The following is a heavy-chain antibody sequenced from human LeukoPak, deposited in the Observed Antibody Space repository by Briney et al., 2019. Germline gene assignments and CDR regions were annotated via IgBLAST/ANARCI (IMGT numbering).Heavy chain of an antibody. D-gene: IGHD3-22*01. CDR3: ARVLSYYDSSGYYSSY. V-gene: IGHV3-30-3*01. CDR2: ISYDGSNK. CDR1: GFTFSYYT. Sequence: GGSPRLSCAASGFTFSYYTMHWVRQAPGKGLEWVAVISYDGSNKYYADSVKGRFTISRDNSKNTLYLQMNSLRAEDTAVYYCARVLSYYDSSGYYSSYWGQGTLVTVSS. J-gene: IGHJ4*02.